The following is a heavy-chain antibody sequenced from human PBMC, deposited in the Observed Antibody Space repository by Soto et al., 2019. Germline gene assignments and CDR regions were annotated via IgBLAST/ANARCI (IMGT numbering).Heavy chain of an antibody. V-gene: IGHV1-3*01. J-gene: IGHJ6*02. CDR3: ARKSIGDARYYYYGMDV. CDR1: GYSFTTHG. D-gene: IGHD3-10*01. CDR2: INAGSGNS. Sequence: VSCKASGYSFTTHGMSWVRQAPGQGLEWVGWINAGSGNSRYSQKFQGRVSITRDTAASTVYMELSSLRFEDTAVYYCARKSIGDARYYYYGMDVWGQGTTVTVSS.